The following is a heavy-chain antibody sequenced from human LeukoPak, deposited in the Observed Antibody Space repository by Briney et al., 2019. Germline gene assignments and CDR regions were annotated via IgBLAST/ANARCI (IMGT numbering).Heavy chain of an antibody. D-gene: IGHD2-2*01. J-gene: IGHJ6*02. CDR3: ARDHCTSSGCYEYYYYGVDV. CDR2: VKPYNGDT. Sequence: ASVKLSCKTSGHSFTAYYMHWVRQAPGQGLEWLGYVKPYNGDTKIAQKFQGRVTMTRDTSVSTAYMELSRLRSDDTAVYYCARDHCTSSGCYEYYYYGVDVWGQGTTVTVSS. V-gene: IGHV1-2*02. CDR1: GHSFTAYY.